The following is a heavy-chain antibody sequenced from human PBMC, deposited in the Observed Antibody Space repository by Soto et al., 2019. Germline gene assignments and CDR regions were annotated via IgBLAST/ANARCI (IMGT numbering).Heavy chain of an antibody. CDR1: GFTFSSYA. D-gene: IGHD3-3*01. CDR2: ISGSCCCT. J-gene: IGHJ6*02. Sequence: PGGSLRLSCAASGFTFSSYAMSWVRQAPGKELERVSAISGSCCCTYYADSVKVRFTIFRDISKNTLFFQMNSLRAEDTAVYYCATKEAYYDANGMDVWGQGTTVTVSS. V-gene: IGHV3-23*01. CDR3: ATKEAYYDANGMDV.